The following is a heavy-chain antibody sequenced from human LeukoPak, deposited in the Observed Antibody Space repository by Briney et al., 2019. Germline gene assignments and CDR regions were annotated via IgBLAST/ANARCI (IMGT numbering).Heavy chain of an antibody. CDR1: GFMFGHKY. Sequence: PGGSLRLSCAASGFMFGHKYMSGVRQAPGKGLEWLSIIYAGGNTYSADSVKGRFTISRDNSRNTVYLQMNNLRDDDTAVYYCARGQTDLLRNYFDYWGPGTPVTVSS. J-gene: IGHJ4*02. V-gene: IGHV3-66*01. CDR3: ARGQTDLLRNYFDY. CDR2: IYAGGNT.